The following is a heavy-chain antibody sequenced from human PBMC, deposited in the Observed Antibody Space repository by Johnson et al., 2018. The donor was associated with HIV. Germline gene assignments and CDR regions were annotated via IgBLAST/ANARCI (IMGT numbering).Heavy chain of an antibody. CDR2: ISSSGSTI. Sequence: QVQLVESGGGLVKPGGSLRLSCAAFGFTFFDYYMSWIRQAPGKGLEWVSYISSSGSTIYYADSVKGRFTISRDNAKNSLYLQMNSLRAEDTAVYYCAKVAAAMGTDAFDIWGQGTMVTVSS. CDR3: AKVAAAMGTDAFDI. D-gene: IGHD5-18*01. J-gene: IGHJ3*02. CDR1: GFTFFDYY. V-gene: IGHV3-11*04.